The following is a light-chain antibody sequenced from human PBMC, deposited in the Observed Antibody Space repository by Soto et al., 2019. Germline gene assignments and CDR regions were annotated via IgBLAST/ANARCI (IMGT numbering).Light chain of an antibody. Sequence: DIQMTQSPSSLSASVGDRVTITCRASQSMSTYLNWFQQESGKAPKLLIYSASILQSGVPSRFSGSGSGTHFTLTISSLQPEDFATYYCQQTYNIPITFGQGTRLEIK. J-gene: IGKJ5*01. CDR2: SAS. CDR1: QSMSTY. V-gene: IGKV1-39*01. CDR3: QQTYNIPIT.